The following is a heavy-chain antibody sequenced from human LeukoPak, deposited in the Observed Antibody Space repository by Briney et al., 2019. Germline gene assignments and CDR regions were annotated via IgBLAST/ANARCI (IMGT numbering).Heavy chain of an antibody. D-gene: IGHD3-22*01. J-gene: IGHJ3*02. CDR1: GFALSSHW. CDR2: IRQDGGET. Sequence: HPGGSLRLSCAASGFALSSHWMTWVRQAPGKGLEWVANIRQDGGETYYVDSVKGRFTISRDNAKTSLYLQMTSLRAEDAAVYYCARRYHFDSSGLHWRSPFDIWGQGTMVAVSS. CDR3: ARRYHFDSSGLHWRSPFDI. V-gene: IGHV3-7*01.